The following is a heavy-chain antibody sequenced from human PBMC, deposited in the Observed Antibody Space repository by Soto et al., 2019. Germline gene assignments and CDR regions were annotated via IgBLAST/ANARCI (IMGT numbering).Heavy chain of an antibody. D-gene: IGHD2-2*01. CDR1: GGTLSSYT. V-gene: IGHV1-69*08. CDR2: VIPNLGVT. Sequence: QVQLVESGAVVKKPGSSVKVSCKASGGTLSSYTFSWVRQAPGQGLEWMGRVIPNLGVTNYAKKFQGRFTIVVDTSTSTAYMELNSLRYEDTAVYYCARDKGYCSDTSYPDFDYWGQGTLVTVSS. J-gene: IGHJ4*02. CDR3: ARDKGYCSDTSYPDFDY.